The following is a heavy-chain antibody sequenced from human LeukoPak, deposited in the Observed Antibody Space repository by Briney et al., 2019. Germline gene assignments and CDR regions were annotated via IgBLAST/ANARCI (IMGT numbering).Heavy chain of an antibody. D-gene: IGHD1-26*01. CDR2: MYHTGSS. CDR3: AGDQGGSAHRHAFDI. J-gene: IGHJ3*02. Sequence: PSETLSLTCTVSGGSVDTIDYYWSWIRQPPGKGLEWIGYMYHTGSSIYSPSLKSRLTISVDTSKNQFSLNLSSMTAADTAVYYCAGDQGGSAHRHAFDIWSQGTLVTVSS. CDR1: GGSVDTIDYY. V-gene: IGHV4-61*08.